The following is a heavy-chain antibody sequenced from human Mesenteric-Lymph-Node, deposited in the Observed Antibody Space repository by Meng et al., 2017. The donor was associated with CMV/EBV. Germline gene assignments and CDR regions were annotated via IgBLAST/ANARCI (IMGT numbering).Heavy chain of an antibody. J-gene: IGHJ4*02. Sequence: GESLKISCAASGFTVSSNYMSWVRQAPGKGLEWVSVIYSGGSTYYADSVQGRFTISRDNAKNSLYLQMNSLRAEDTAVYYCARVVGYNDCWGQGTLVTVSS. CDR3: ARVVGYNDC. D-gene: IGHD5-24*01. V-gene: IGHV3-66*01. CDR2: IYSGGST. CDR1: GFTVSSNY.